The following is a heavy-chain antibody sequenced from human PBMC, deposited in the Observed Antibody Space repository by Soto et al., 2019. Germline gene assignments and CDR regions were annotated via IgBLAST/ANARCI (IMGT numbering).Heavy chain of an antibody. J-gene: IGHJ4*02. CDR3: AREYISSFRHHFDY. Sequence: ASVKVSCKASGYTFTSYAMHWVRQAHGQTLEWMGWINAGNGNTKYSQKFQGRVTITRDTSASTAYMELSSLRSEDTAVYYSAREYISSFRHHFDYWGQGTPVTVSS. V-gene: IGHV1-3*01. CDR2: INAGNGNT. D-gene: IGHD6-6*01. CDR1: GYTFTSYA.